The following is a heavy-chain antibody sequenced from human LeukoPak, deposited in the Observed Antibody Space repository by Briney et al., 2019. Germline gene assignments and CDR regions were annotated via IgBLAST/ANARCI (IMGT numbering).Heavy chain of an antibody. CDR1: GYTFTSYD. CDR3: ARGHCSGGSCYSAAIADY. Sequence: ASVKVSCKASGYTFTSYDINWVRQATGQGLEWMGWMNPNSGNTGYAQKFQGRVTMTRNTSISTAYMELSSLRSEDTAVYYCARGHCSGGSCYSAAIADYWGQGTLDTVSS. CDR2: MNPNSGNT. V-gene: IGHV1-8*01. J-gene: IGHJ4*02. D-gene: IGHD2-15*01.